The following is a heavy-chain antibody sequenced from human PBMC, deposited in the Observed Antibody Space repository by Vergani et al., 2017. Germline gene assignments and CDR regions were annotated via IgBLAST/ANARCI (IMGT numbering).Heavy chain of an antibody. D-gene: IGHD6-6*01. CDR2: IYTSGST. J-gene: IGHJ5*02. CDR1: GGSISSGSYY. CDR3: ARGSCWFDP. V-gene: IGHV4-61*02. Sequence: QVQLQESGPGLVKPSQTLSLTCTVSGGSISSGSYYWSWIRQPAGKGLEWIGRIYTSGSTNYNPSLKSRVTISVDTSKNQFSLKLSSVTAADTAVYYCARGSCWFDPWGQGTLVTVSS.